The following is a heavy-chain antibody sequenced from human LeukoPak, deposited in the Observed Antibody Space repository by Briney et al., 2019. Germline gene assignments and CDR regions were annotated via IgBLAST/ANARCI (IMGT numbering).Heavy chain of an antibody. D-gene: IGHD3-3*01. CDR1: GGTFSSYA. CDR3: ARDAGPFGVVTH. V-gene: IGHV1-69*04. CDR2: IIPILGIA. Sequence: GASVKVSCKASGGTFSSYAISWVRQAPGQGLEWMGRIIPILGIANYAQKFQGRVTITADKSTSTAYMELSSLRSEDTAVYYCARDAGPFGVVTHWGQGTLVTVSS. J-gene: IGHJ4*02.